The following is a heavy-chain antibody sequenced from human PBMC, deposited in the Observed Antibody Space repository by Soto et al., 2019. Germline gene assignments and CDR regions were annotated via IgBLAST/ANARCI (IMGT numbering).Heavy chain of an antibody. D-gene: IGHD3-3*01. Sequence: QVQLVQSGGGLVSPGGSLRLSCEASGFKFSDYHMSWIRQARGKGLEWISYISSSGSYTTYTDSVKGRFTISRDNAKSSLYLQMKNLRGDDTAIYYCASVAPMTFGAHLQSHDPLVDVWGQGNTVTVSS. J-gene: IGHJ6*02. CDR3: ASVAPMTFGAHLQSHDPLVDV. CDR2: ISSSGSYT. CDR1: GFKFSDYH. V-gene: IGHV3-11*05.